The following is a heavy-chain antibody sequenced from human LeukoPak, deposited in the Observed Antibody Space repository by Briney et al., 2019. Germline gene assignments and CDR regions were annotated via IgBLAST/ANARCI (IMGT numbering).Heavy chain of an antibody. Sequence: ASVKVSCKASGYTFTSYYMHWVRQAPGQGLEWMGIIIPSGGSTSYAQKFQGRVTMTRDTSTSTVYMGLGSLRSEDTAVYYCARVLRAAAAIRGYCSGGSCYPEAFQHWGQGTLVTVSS. D-gene: IGHD2-15*01. CDR3: ARVLRAAAAIRGYCSGGSCYPEAFQH. CDR1: GYTFTSYY. CDR2: IIPSGGST. V-gene: IGHV1-46*01. J-gene: IGHJ1*01.